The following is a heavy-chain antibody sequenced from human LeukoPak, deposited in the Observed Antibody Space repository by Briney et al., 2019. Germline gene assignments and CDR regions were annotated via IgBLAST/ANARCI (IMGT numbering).Heavy chain of an antibody. J-gene: IGHJ4*02. CDR1: GVSISSGGYY. V-gene: IGHV4-31*03. D-gene: IGHD3-10*01. CDR3: AREGVVRGKGEQFDY. Sequence: SQTLSLTCTVSGVSISSGGYYWRWIRQHPGKGLGWIGYIYYSGSTYYNPSLKSRVTISVDTSKNQFSLKLSSVTAADTAVYYCAREGVVRGKGEQFDYWGQGTLVTVSS. CDR2: IYYSGST.